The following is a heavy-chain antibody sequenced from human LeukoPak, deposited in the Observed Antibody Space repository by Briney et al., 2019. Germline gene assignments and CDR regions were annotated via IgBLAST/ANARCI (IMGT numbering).Heavy chain of an antibody. CDR2: ISPSGGST. V-gene: IGHV1-46*01. Sequence: ASVKVSCKAFGYTFTSNYVHWVRQAPGQGPEWMGVISPSGGSTTYAQKFQGRVTLTRDMSTSTDYMELSSLRSEDTAVYYCARDNSVGDTAWWFDPWGQGTLVTVSS. J-gene: IGHJ5*02. D-gene: IGHD1-26*01. CDR3: ARDNSVGDTAWWFDP. CDR1: GYTFTSNY.